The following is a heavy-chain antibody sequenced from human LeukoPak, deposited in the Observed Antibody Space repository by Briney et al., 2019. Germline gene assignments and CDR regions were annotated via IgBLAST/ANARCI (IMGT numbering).Heavy chain of an antibody. CDR3: ARDQGGGLHPF. Sequence: SVKVSCKASGGTFSSYSISWVRQAPGQGLEWMGGIIPIFDTADYAQKFQGRVTITADESTSTAYMELSSLRSEDTAVYYCARDQGGGLHPFWGQGTLVTVSS. J-gene: IGHJ4*02. D-gene: IGHD4-11*01. V-gene: IGHV1-69*13. CDR2: IIPIFDTA. CDR1: GGTFSSYS.